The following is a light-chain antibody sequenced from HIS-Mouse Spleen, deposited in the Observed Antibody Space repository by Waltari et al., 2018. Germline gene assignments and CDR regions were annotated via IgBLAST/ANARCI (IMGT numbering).Light chain of an antibody. Sequence: AIRMTQSPSSLSASTGDRVTITCRGSQGISSYLAWYHQKPGKATKLLIYAASTLQSGVPSRFSGSGSGTDFTLTISCLQSEDFATYDCQQYYSYPPWTFGQGTKVEIK. J-gene: IGKJ1*01. CDR3: QQYYSYPPWT. V-gene: IGKV1-8*01. CDR2: AAS. CDR1: QGISSY.